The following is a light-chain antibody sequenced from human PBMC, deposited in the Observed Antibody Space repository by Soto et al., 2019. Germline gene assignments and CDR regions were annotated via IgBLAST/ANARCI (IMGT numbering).Light chain of an antibody. Sequence: EIVMTQSPATLSVSPGERATLSCRASQSVNSNYLAWYQQKPGQAPRLLIYGISKRATDIPDRFSGSGSGTEFTLTISSLQPEDLATYYCLQHNTYPWTFGQGTKVDIK. V-gene: IGKV3D-15*01. CDR1: QSVNSN. CDR2: GIS. CDR3: LQHNTYPWT. J-gene: IGKJ1*01.